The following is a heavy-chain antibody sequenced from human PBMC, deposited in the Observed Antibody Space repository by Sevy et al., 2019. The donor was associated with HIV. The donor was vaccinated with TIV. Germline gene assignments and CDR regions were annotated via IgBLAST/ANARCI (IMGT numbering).Heavy chain of an antibody. Sequence: GGSLRLSCAASGFSFTTHGMHWVRQAPGKGLEWVAVISYDGSKRYYSDSVKGRFTISRDNSKNTLYLQMNSLRAEDXXXXXXXXXXXXXXXXXXSGMPANWGQGTLVTVSS. CDR2: ISYDGSKR. D-gene: IGHD2-2*01. CDR1: GFSFTTHG. J-gene: IGHJ4*02. V-gene: IGHV3-30*03. CDR3: XXXXXXXXXXXXSGMPAN.